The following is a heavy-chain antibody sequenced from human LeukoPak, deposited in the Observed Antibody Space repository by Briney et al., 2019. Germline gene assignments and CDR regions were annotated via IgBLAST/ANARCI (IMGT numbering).Heavy chain of an antibody. J-gene: IGHJ2*01. V-gene: IGHV3-33*03. CDR3: GVILVPGGVWHFDL. D-gene: IGHD2-2*01. CDR2: IYSGGGTTK. Sequence: GTPLRLSRVASGLTFRNYGFHWVRQAPGKGLEWVAIIYSGGGTTKYYAESLKDRFTITRDDSRDTLYLQMNSLRAEDTAVYYCGVILVPGGVWHFDLWGRGTLVTVSS. CDR1: GLTFRNYG.